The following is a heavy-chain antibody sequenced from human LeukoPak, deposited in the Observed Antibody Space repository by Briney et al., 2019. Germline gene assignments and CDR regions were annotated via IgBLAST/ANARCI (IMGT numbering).Heavy chain of an antibody. CDR3: ARDGARWLQWVNLDY. V-gene: IGHV1-46*01. J-gene: IGHJ4*02. CDR2: INPSGGST. Sequence: ASVKVSCKVSGYTLTELSMHWVRQAPGQGLEWMGIINPSGGSTSYAQKFQGRVTMTRDTSTSTVYMELSSLRSEDTAVYYCARDGARWLQWVNLDYWGQGTLVTVSS. D-gene: IGHD5-24*01. CDR1: GYTLTELS.